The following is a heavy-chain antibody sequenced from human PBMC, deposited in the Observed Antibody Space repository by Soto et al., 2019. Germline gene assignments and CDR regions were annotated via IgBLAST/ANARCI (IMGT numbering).Heavy chain of an antibody. J-gene: IGHJ5*02. V-gene: IGHV3-23*01. CDR2: ISASGAAT. CDR1: EFTFSNYA. CDR3: ARCAVLSTTSGGWCSWFDT. Sequence: GGSLRLSCTASEFTFSNYAMSWVRQAPGKGLEWVSAISASGAATYYVDSVKGRFAISRDNSKNTLYVQMNSLRAEDTGVYYCARCAVLSTTSGGWCSWFDTWGQGTLVTISS. D-gene: IGHD2-21*01.